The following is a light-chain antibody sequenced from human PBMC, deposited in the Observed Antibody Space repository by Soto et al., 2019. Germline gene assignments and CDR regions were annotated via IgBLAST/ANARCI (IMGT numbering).Light chain of an antibody. CDR3: QQSYSTPLT. V-gene: IGKV1-39*01. CDR1: QSITNS. Sequence: DIQMTQSPSSLSASMGDRVAITCRASQSITNSLNWYQQKPGTAPNLLIYAASTLQGGVPSRFSGSGPGTDFTLTISSLQPEDFATYYCQQSYSTPLTFGGGTKV. J-gene: IGKJ4*01. CDR2: AAS.